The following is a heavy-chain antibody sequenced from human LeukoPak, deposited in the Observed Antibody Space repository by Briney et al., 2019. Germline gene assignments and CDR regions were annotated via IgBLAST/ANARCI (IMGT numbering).Heavy chain of an antibody. V-gene: IGHV4-61*03. Sequence: SEPLSLTCTVSGGSVSSGTYYWSWIRQPPGKGLEWIGYIYYGESTNYDPSLRSRVTMSVDTSENHFSLKLASVTAADTGVYYCARVLIAVAGFDYWGQGALVTVSS. CDR1: GGSVSSGTYY. CDR3: ARVLIAVAGFDY. CDR2: IYYGEST. J-gene: IGHJ4*02. D-gene: IGHD6-19*01.